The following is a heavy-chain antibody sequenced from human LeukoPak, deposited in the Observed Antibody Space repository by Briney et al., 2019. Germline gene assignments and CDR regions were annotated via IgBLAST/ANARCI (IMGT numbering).Heavy chain of an antibody. V-gene: IGHV1-8*01. D-gene: IGHD6-19*01. CDR3: ARNGSVEASSIWDDAFDI. CDR2: MNANSGNT. J-gene: IGHJ3*02. CDR1: GYTFTSYD. Sequence: GASVKVSCKASGYTFTSYDINWARQATGQGLEWMGWMNANSGNTGYSQKFQGRVTMTRNTSISTAYMELSSLRSEDTAVYYYARNGSVEASSIWDDAFDIWGQGTMVTVSS.